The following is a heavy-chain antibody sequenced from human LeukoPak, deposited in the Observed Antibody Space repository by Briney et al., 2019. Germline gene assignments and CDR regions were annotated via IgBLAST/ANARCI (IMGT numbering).Heavy chain of an antibody. D-gene: IGHD2-2*01. Sequence: GGSLRLSCAASGFTFSSYSMNWVRQAPGKGLEWVSSISSSSSYIYYADSVKGRFTISRDNAKNSLYLQMNSLRAEDTAVYYCARDYCSGTSCYFDYWGQGTLVTVSS. CDR1: GFTFSSYS. V-gene: IGHV3-21*01. CDR3: ARDYCSGTSCYFDY. J-gene: IGHJ4*02. CDR2: ISSSSSYI.